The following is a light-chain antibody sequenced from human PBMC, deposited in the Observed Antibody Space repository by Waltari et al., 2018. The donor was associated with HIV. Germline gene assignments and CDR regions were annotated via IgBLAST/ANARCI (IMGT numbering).Light chain of an antibody. CDR1: SSDIGASDL. J-gene: IGLJ3*02. Sequence: QSALTQPPSASGSLGQSVTIPCTGSSSDIGASDLVSWFQQHPHSAPKLLLYEVTRRPSTVSDRFSGSRSGNTAFLTVAGLQPDDEATYFCSSYGDSLRVLFGGGTNVTVL. CDR3: SSYGDSLRVL. CDR2: EVT. V-gene: IGLV2-8*01.